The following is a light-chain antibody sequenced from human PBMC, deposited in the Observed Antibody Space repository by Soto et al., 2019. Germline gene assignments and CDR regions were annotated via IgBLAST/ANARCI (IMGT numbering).Light chain of an antibody. CDR1: QSVSSY. CDR3: QQGSNWPLIT. CDR2: DAS. Sequence: EIVLTQSPATLSLSPGERATLSCRASQSVSSYLAWYQQKPGQAPRLLIYDASNRATGIPARFSGSGSGTDFILTISSLEPEDFAVYYCQQGSNWPLITFGQGTRLEIK. J-gene: IGKJ5*01. V-gene: IGKV3-11*01.